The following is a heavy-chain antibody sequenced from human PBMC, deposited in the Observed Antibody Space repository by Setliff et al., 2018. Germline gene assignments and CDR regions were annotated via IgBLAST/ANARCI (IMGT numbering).Heavy chain of an antibody. CDR2: IYTSGST. Sequence: SETLSLTCTVSGGSISNYYWSWIRQPAGKGLEWIGRIYTSGSTNYNPSLKSRVTMSVDTSKNQFSLKLSSVTAADTAVYYFARKGISALSGAFDMWGQGTMVTVSS. J-gene: IGHJ3*02. CDR3: ARKGISALSGAFDM. CDR1: GGSISNYY. D-gene: IGHD1-26*01. V-gene: IGHV4-4*07.